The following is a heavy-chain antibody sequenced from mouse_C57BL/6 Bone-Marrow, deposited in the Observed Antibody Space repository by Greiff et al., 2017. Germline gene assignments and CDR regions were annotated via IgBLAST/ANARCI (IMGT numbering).Heavy chain of an antibody. J-gene: IGHJ4*01. CDR2: IHPSDSDT. CDR3: AATAQATYAMDY. CDR1: GYTFTNYW. D-gene: IGHD3-2*02. V-gene: IGHV1-74*01. Sequence: QVQLQQPGAELVKPGASVKVSCKASGYTFTNYWMHWVKQRPGQGLEWIGRIHPSDSDTNYNQKFKGKATLTVDKSSSTAYMQLSSLTSEDSAVYYCAATAQATYAMDYWGQGTSVTVSS.